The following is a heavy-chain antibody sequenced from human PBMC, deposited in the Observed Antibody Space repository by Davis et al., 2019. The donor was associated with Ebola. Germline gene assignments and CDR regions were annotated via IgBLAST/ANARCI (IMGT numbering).Heavy chain of an antibody. CDR2: ISSDSDYI. Sequence: GESLKISCAASGFTFSTYSMSWVRQAPGKGLEWVSSISSDSDYIYYADSAKGRFTISRDNAKNTLYLQMNSLRAEDTAVYYCARGMNVDTAMVSYYYYGMDVWGQGTTVTVSS. J-gene: IGHJ6*02. CDR3: ARGMNVDTAMVSYYYYGMDV. CDR1: GFTFSTYS. V-gene: IGHV3-21*01. D-gene: IGHD5-18*01.